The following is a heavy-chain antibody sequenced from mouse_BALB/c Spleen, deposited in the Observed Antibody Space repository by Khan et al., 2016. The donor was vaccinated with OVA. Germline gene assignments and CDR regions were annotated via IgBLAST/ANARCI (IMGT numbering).Heavy chain of an antibody. CDR2: INTYTGEP. Sequence: QVQLQQSGPELKKPGETVKISCKASGYTFTNYGMNWVKQAPGKGLKWMGWINTYTGEPTYADDFKGRFVFSLETSARTAYLQNSNLKNEDMHTYSSARISSYWYADVWGAGTTVTVSS. CDR1: GYTFTNYG. J-gene: IGHJ1*01. V-gene: IGHV9-1*02. CDR3: ARISSYWYADV. D-gene: IGHD6-2*01.